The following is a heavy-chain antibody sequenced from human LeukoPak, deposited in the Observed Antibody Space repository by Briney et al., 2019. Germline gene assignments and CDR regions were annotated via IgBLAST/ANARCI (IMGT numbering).Heavy chain of an antibody. D-gene: IGHD3-22*01. Sequence: GGSLRLSCAASGFTFSSYAMHWVRQAPGQGLEWVAVISYDGSNKYYADSVKGRFTISRDNSKNTLHLQMNSLRAEDTAVYYCAKDRGYSNYGMDVWGQGTTVTVSS. CDR3: AKDRGYSNYGMDV. V-gene: IGHV3-30*18. J-gene: IGHJ6*02. CDR1: GFTFSSYA. CDR2: ISYDGSNK.